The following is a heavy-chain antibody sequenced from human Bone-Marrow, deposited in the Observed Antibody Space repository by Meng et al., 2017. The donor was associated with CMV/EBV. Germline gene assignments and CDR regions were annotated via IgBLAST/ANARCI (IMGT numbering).Heavy chain of an antibody. D-gene: IGHD3-3*01. V-gene: IGHV4-34*01. CDR2: INHSGST. J-gene: IGHJ5*02. CDR1: GVSFSGYY. Sequence: GSLRLSCAVYGVSFSGYYWSWIRQPPGKGLEWIGEINHSGSTNYNPSLKSRVTISVDTSKNQFSLKLSSVTAADTAVYYCARGPYYDFWSGYYTSSWFDPWGQGTLVTVSS. CDR3: ARGPYYDFWSGYYTSSWFDP.